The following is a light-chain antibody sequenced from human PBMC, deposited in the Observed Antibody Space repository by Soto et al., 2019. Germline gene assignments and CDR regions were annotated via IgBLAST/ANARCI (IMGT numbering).Light chain of an antibody. V-gene: IGLV1-40*01. J-gene: IGLJ2*01. Sequence: QSVLTQPPSVSGAPGQRVTISCTGSSSNIGEGYDVHWYQQVPGTAPKLLIYSNSNRLSGVPDRFSGSKSGTSASLAITGLQAEDEADYYCQSYDSRLSGSVVFGGGTQLTVL. CDR3: QSYDSRLSGSVV. CDR1: SSNIGEGYD. CDR2: SNS.